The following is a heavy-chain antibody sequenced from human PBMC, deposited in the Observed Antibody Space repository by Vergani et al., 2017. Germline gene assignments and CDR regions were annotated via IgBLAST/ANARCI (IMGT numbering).Heavy chain of an antibody. D-gene: IGHD5-18*01. CDR1: GFTFSSYE. Sequence: EVQLVESGGGLVQPGGSLRLSCAASGFTFSSYEMNWVRQAPGKGLEWVSYISSSGSTIYYADSVKGRFTISRDNAKNSLYLQMNSLRAEDTALYYCAKTPLGYSYGYGGWFDPWGQGTLVTVSS. CDR3: AKTPLGYSYGYGGWFDP. J-gene: IGHJ5*02. CDR2: ISSSGSTI. V-gene: IGHV3-48*03.